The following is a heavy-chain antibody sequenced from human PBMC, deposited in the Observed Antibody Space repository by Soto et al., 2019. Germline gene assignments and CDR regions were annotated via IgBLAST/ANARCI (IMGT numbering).Heavy chain of an antibody. V-gene: IGHV3-23*01. J-gene: IGHJ4*01. Sequence: EVQLLESGGGLVQPGGSLRLSCAASGFTFSSYAMSWVRQAPGKGLEWVSAISGSGGSTYYADSVKGRFTISRDNSKNTLYQQMNSLTAEDTAVYYCTKSVTVTILDDIDYCVQGTLVTVSS. CDR3: TKSVTVTILDDIDY. D-gene: IGHD4-17*01. CDR2: ISGSGGST. CDR1: GFTFSSYA.